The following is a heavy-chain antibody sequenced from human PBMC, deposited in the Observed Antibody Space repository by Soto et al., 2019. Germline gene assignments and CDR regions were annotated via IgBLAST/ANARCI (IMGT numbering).Heavy chain of an antibody. D-gene: IGHD2-15*01. CDR1: GFTFSNYA. CDR3: GKDLSLNGGNTNGYFDY. CDR2: ISGGGEST. V-gene: IGHV3-23*01. J-gene: IGHJ4*02. Sequence: EVQLLETGGGLAQPGGSLRLSCAASGFTFSNYAMSWVRQAPGTGLECVSVISGGGESTYYADSVKGRFTISRDNSKNTLYLQMSSLRAEDTALYFCGKDLSLNGGNTNGYFDYWGQGTRVTVSS.